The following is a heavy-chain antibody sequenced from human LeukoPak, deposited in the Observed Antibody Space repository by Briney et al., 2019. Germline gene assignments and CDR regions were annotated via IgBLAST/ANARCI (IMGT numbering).Heavy chain of an antibody. D-gene: IGHD3-22*01. CDR2: ISAYNGNT. Sequence: ASVKLSCKASGYTFTSYGISWVRQAPGQGLEWMGWISAYNGNTNYAQKLQGRVTMTTDTSTSTAYMELRSLRSDDTAVYYCARLPDYYDSSWFDPWGQGTLVTVSS. CDR1: GYTFTSYG. V-gene: IGHV1-18*01. J-gene: IGHJ5*02. CDR3: ARLPDYYDSSWFDP.